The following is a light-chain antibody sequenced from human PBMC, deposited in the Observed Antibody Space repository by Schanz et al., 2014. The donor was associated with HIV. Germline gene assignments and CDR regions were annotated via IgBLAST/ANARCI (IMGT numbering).Light chain of an antibody. CDR3: SSYAGSGNLGV. J-gene: IGLJ2*01. CDR1: SSDVGGYNY. V-gene: IGLV2-11*01. Sequence: QSALTQPRSVSGSPGQSVAISCTGTSSDVGGYNYVSWYQQHPGKAPKLMIYEVSNRPSGVPDRFSGSKSGNTASLTISGLQAEDEADYYCSSYAGSGNLGVFGGGTKLTVL. CDR2: EVS.